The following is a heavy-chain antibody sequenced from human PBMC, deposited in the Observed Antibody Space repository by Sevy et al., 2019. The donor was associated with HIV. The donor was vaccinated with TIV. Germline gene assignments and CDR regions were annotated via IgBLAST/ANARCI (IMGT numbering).Heavy chain of an antibody. J-gene: IGHJ4*02. CDR2: IYSGGNT. CDR1: GFTVSNNY. D-gene: IGHD5-12*01. V-gene: IGHV3-53*01. CDR3: ARETVSGYNV. Sequence: GGSLRLSCAASGFTVSNNYVSRVRQAPGKGLEWVSAIYSGGNTYYADSVKGRFTISRDNSKNTVYLQMNSLRAEDTAVYYCARETVSGYNVWGQGTLVTVSS.